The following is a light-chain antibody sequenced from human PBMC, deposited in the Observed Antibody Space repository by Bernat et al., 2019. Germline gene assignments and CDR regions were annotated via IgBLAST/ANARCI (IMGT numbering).Light chain of an antibody. CDR2: GNS. J-gene: IGLJ3*02. Sequence: QSVLTQPPLVSGAPGQRVTISCTGSSSNIGAGYDVHWYQQLPGTAPKHLIYGNSNRPSGVPDRFSGSKSGTSASLAITGLQAEDEADYYCQSYDGSLSGWVFGGGTKLTVL. V-gene: IGLV1-40*01. CDR1: SSNIGAGYD. CDR3: QSYDGSLSGWV.